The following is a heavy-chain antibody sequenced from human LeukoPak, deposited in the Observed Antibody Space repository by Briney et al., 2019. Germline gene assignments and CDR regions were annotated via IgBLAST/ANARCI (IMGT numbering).Heavy chain of an antibody. CDR1: GGTFISYA. CDR2: IIPILGIA. V-gene: IGHV1-69*04. J-gene: IGHJ4*02. CDR3: ARYYYDSSGYYSHWFDY. Sequence: SSVKVSCKASGGTFISYAISWVRQAPGQGLEWMGRIIPILGIANYAQKFQGRVTITADKSTSTAYMELSSLRSEDTAVYYCARYYYDSSGYYSHWFDYWGQGTLVTVSS. D-gene: IGHD3-22*01.